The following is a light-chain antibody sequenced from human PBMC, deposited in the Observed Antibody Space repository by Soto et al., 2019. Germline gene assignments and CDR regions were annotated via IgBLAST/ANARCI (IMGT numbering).Light chain of an antibody. Sequence: QSVLTQPASVSGSPGQSITLXXTGTXXDVGAYNYVSWYQQHPGKAPKLMIYDVSNRPSGVSNRFSGSKSGNTASLTISGLQAEDEADYYCSSYTSSSTLVFGGGTKVTVL. J-gene: IGLJ2*01. CDR3: SSYTSSSTLV. CDR2: DVS. CDR1: XXDVGAYNY. V-gene: IGLV2-14*01.